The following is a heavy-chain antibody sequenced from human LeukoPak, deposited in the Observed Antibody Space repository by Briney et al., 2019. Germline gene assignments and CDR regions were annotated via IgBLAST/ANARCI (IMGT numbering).Heavy chain of an antibody. V-gene: IGHV3-7*01. CDR3: ATSYDSSGCD. CDR1: GFTFSSFR. Sequence: GGSLRLSCTASGFTFSSFRMGWVRQAQGKGLEWVANIKKDGSIQHYGDSVKGRFTISRDNAKNSLYLQMNNLRAEDTALYYCATSYDSSGCDWGQGTLVTVSS. D-gene: IGHD3-22*01. J-gene: IGHJ4*02. CDR2: IKKDGSIQ.